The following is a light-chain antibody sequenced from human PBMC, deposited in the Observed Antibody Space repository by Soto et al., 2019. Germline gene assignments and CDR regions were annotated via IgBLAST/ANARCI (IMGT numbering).Light chain of an antibody. CDR3: SSYTSSSTYV. V-gene: IGLV2-14*01. Sequence: QSVLTQPASVSGSPGQSITISCTGTSSDVGAYNYVSWYQHRPGKAPQLMISEVTKRPSGVSDRFSGSKSGTTASLTISRLQAEDEADYYCSSYTSSSTYVFGTGTKVTVL. J-gene: IGLJ1*01. CDR2: EVT. CDR1: SSDVGAYNY.